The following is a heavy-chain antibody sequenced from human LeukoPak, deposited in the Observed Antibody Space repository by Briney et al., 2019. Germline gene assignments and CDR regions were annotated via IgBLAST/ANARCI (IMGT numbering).Heavy chain of an antibody. CDR1: GFTFSSYS. CDR3: ARDSYYYDSSGENDY. Sequence: PGGSLRLSCAASGFTFSSYSMNWVRQAPGKGLEWVSYISSSGSTIYYADSVKGRFTISRDNAKNSLYLQMNSLRAEDTAVYYCARDSYYYDSSGENDYWGQGTLVTVSS. J-gene: IGHJ4*02. D-gene: IGHD3-22*01. V-gene: IGHV3-48*04. CDR2: ISSSGSTI.